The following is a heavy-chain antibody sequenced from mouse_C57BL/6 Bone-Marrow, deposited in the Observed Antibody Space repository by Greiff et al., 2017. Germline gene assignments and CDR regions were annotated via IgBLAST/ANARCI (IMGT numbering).Heavy chain of an antibody. Sequence: EVQVVESEGGLVQPGSSMKLSCTASGFTFSDYYMAWVRQVPEKGLEWVANINYDGSSTYYLDSLKSRFIISIYNAKNILYLQMSSLKSEDTATYYCARAYYAFYYWGQGTTLTVSS. CDR2: INYDGSST. J-gene: IGHJ2*01. V-gene: IGHV5-16*01. D-gene: IGHD1-1*01. CDR3: ARAYYAFYY. CDR1: GFTFSDYY.